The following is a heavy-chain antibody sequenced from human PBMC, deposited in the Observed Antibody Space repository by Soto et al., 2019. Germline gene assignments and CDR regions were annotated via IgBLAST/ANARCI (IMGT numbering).Heavy chain of an antibody. CDR1: GFTFSTHA. Sequence: EAQLSESGGASVQPGGSLRLSCGASGFTFSTHAMSWVRRFPGKGLQWASAISGSGERTYYADSVKGRFTISRDNSRNMLYLQMNSLSAEDTAIYDCVKDWSGDKCPCMDVWGPGTTVTVSS. J-gene: IGHJ6*02. V-gene: IGHV3-23*01. CDR3: VKDWSGDKCPCMDV. D-gene: IGHD3-3*01. CDR2: ISGSGERT.